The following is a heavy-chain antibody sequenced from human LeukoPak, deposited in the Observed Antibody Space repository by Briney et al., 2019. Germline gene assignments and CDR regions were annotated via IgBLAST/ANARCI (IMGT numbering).Heavy chain of an antibody. CDR1: GGSFSGYH. Sequence: ETLSLTCAVSGGSFSGYHWSWVRQAPGKGLDWVSLIHSGGNTFYADSVKGRFTISRDSSKNSVYLQMNSLRVEDTAVYYCAREEGPLDYWGQGTLVTVSS. J-gene: IGHJ4*02. CDR2: IHSGGNT. CDR3: AREEGPLDY. V-gene: IGHV3-66*01.